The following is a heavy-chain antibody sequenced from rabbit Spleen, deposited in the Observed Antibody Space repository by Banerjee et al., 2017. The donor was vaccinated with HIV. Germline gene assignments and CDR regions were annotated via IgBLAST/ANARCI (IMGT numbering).Heavy chain of an antibody. CDR1: GFDFSNYG. Sequence: QEQLVESGGGLVQPGGSLKLSCKASGFDFSNYGVTWVRQAPGKGLEWIGYIEPIFGNTYYANWVNGRFTISSHNAQNTLYLQLSSLTAADTATYFCARDIIGDDFYFDLWGPGTLVTVS. CDR2: IEPIFGNT. CDR3: ARDIIGDDFYFDL. V-gene: IGHV1S47*01. J-gene: IGHJ4*01. D-gene: IGHD2-1*01.